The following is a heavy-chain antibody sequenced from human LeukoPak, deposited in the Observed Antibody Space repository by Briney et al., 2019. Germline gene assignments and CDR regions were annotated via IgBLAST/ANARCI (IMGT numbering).Heavy chain of an antibody. Sequence: GGSLRLSCAASGFTFSGYSMNWVRQAPGKGLEWVSYISSSGSTMYHADSVKGRFTISRDNAKNSLYLQMNSLRAEDTAVYYCANFGSGRADFDYWGQGTLVTVSS. CDR1: GFTFSGYS. J-gene: IGHJ4*02. CDR2: ISSSGSTM. CDR3: ANFGSGRADFDY. V-gene: IGHV3-48*04. D-gene: IGHD3-10*01.